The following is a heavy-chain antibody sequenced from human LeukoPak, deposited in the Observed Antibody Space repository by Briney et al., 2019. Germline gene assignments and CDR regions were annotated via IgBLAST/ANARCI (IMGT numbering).Heavy chain of an antibody. Sequence: GGSLRLSCAASGFTFSSYAMHWVRQAPGKGLEWVAVISYDGSNKYYADSVKGRFTISRDNSKNTLYLQMNSLRAEDTAVYYCARARAAVEGDYFDYWGQGTLVTVSS. CDR2: ISYDGSNK. CDR1: GFTFSSYA. CDR3: ARARAAVEGDYFDY. D-gene: IGHD6-25*01. V-gene: IGHV3-30-3*01. J-gene: IGHJ4*02.